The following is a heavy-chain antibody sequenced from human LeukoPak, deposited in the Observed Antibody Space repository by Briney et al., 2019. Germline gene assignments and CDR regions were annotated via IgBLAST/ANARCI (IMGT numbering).Heavy chain of an antibody. Sequence: SETLSLTCAVYGGSFSGYYWSWIRQPPGKGLEWIGEINHSGSTNYNPSLKSRVTISVDTSKNQFSLKLSSVTAADTAVYYCARHSGLRSPLGVWGKGTTVTVSS. V-gene: IGHV4-34*01. CDR3: ARHSGLRSPLGV. J-gene: IGHJ6*04. D-gene: IGHD3-3*01. CDR2: INHSGST. CDR1: GGSFSGYY.